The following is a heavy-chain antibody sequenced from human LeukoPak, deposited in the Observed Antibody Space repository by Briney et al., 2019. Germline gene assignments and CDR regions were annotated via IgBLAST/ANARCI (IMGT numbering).Heavy chain of an antibody. CDR2: IYYGGNT. J-gene: IGHJ4*02. Sequence: SETLSLTCTVSGGSISNYYWSWIRQPPGKGLEWIGYIYYGGNTNYNPSLKSRVTISVDTSKNQFSLKLRSVTAADTAVYYRASDAGAGAPYFDYWGQGTLATVSS. D-gene: IGHD3-10*01. CDR1: GGSISNYY. V-gene: IGHV4-59*01. CDR3: ASDAGAGAPYFDY.